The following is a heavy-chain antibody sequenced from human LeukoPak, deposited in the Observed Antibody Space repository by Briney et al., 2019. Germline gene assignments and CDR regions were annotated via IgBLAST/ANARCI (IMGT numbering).Heavy chain of an antibody. CDR2: ISYDGSNK. Sequence: GGSLRLSCAATGFRFSSYDMHWVRQAPGKGLEWVAAISYDGSNKYYADSVKGRFTISRDNSKNTLFLQMNSLRVEDAAVYYCARDLSGWYSFDYWGQGTLVTVSS. V-gene: IGHV3-30-3*01. J-gene: IGHJ4*02. CDR3: ARDLSGWYSFDY. CDR1: GFRFSSYD. D-gene: IGHD6-19*01.